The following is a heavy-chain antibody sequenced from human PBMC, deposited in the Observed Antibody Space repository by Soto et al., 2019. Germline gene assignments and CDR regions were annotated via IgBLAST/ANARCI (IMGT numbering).Heavy chain of an antibody. CDR3: ARGADRGYYYYDMDV. Sequence: PSETLSLTCAVYGGSFSGYYWSWIRQPPGKGLEWIGEINHSGSTNYNPSLKSRVTISVDTSKNQFSLKLSSVTAADTAVYFCARGADRGYYYYDMDVWGQGTTVTVSS. V-gene: IGHV4-34*01. CDR2: INHSGST. D-gene: IGHD3-10*01. CDR1: GGSFSGYY. J-gene: IGHJ6*02.